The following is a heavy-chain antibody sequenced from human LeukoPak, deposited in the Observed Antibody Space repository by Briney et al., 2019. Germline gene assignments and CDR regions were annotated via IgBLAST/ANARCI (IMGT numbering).Heavy chain of an antibody. V-gene: IGHV1-2*02. Sequence: ASVKVSCKASGYTFTGYYMHWLRQAPGQGPEWMGWINPNSGGTHYVQKFQGRVTMTRDTSISTAYMELRGLSSDDMAVYYCARAEYYDTSGYCDYWGQGSLVTVSS. D-gene: IGHD3-22*01. CDR1: GYTFTGYY. CDR3: ARAEYYDTSGYCDY. CDR2: INPNSGGT. J-gene: IGHJ4*02.